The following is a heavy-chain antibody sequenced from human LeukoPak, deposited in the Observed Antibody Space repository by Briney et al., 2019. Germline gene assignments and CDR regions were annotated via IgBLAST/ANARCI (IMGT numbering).Heavy chain of an antibody. Sequence: ASVKVSCKASGYTFTGCYMHWVRQAPGQGLEWMGWINPNSGGTNYAQKFQGRVTMTRDTSISTAYMELSSLRSEDTAVYYCARGTSWFGELRYYGMDVWGQGTTVTVSS. CDR3: ARGTSWFGELRYYGMDV. J-gene: IGHJ6*02. CDR1: GYTFTGCY. CDR2: INPNSGGT. D-gene: IGHD3-10*01. V-gene: IGHV1-2*02.